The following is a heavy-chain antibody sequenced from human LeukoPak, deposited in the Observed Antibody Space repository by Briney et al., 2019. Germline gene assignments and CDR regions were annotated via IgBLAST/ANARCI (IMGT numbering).Heavy chain of an antibody. CDR3: AKLTTVTTLHFQH. Sequence: GGSLRLSCAASGFTFSRYGMHWVRQAPGKGVEGVAVISYDGSNKYYADSVKGRFTISRDNSKNTLYLQMNSLRAEDTAVYYCAKLTTVTTLHFQHWGQGTLVTVSS. D-gene: IGHD4-17*01. CDR1: GFTFSRYG. J-gene: IGHJ1*01. V-gene: IGHV3-30*18. CDR2: ISYDGSNK.